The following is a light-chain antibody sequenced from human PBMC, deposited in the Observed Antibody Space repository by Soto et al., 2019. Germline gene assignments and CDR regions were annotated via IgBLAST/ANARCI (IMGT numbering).Light chain of an antibody. V-gene: IGLV3-21*02. Sequence: SYELTQSPSVSVAPGQTATVTCGGRNIGAKSVHWYQQKPGQAPVLVVYDDSVRPSGIPERFSGSNSGNTATLTISRVEVGDEADYYCQVWDTGSTHYVFGAGTKVTLL. CDR3: QVWDTGSTHYV. J-gene: IGLJ1*01. CDR2: DDS. CDR1: NIGAKS.